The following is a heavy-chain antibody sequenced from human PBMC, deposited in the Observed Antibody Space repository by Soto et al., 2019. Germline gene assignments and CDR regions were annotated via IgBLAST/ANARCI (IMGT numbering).Heavy chain of an antibody. V-gene: IGHV4-59*01. Sequence: SETLSLTCTVSGGSISSYYWSWIRQPPGKGLEWIGYIYYSGSTNYNPSLKSRVTISVDTSKNQFSLKLSSVTAADTAVYYCARLYSNWFDLRGQGTRVTVSS. CDR3: ARLYSNWFDL. J-gene: IGHJ5*02. CDR1: GGSISSYY. D-gene: IGHD2-15*01. CDR2: IYYSGST.